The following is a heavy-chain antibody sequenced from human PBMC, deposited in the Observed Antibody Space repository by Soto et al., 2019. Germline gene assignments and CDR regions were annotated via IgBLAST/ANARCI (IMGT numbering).Heavy chain of an antibody. Sequence: LSLTCSVSGGSFSSDSFIWTWVRQFPGKGLEWIGYIYYSGTTYYNPSLRSRVIMSVDTSKNQFSLKLSSVTAADTAVYYCARDHKWDGMDVWGQGTTVTCSS. CDR2: IYYSGTT. D-gene: IGHD1-26*01. CDR1: GGSFSSDSFI. CDR3: ARDHKWDGMDV. V-gene: IGHV4-31*03. J-gene: IGHJ6*02.